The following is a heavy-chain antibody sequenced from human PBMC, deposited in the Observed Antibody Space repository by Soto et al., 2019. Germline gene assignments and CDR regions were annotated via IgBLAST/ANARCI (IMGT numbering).Heavy chain of an antibody. Sequence: GDSLKISWNGSGYSFTSCLIGWVRQMPGKGLEWMGIIYPGDSDTSYSPSFPGQVTISADKSISPAYLPWSSLKASDTAMYYWARLGVVTHTDDYYGMDVGGQGTTVTAP. CDR2: IYPGDSDT. J-gene: IGHJ6*02. V-gene: IGHV5-51*01. CDR3: ARLGVVTHTDDYYGMDV. CDR1: GYSFTSCL. D-gene: IGHD3-3*01.